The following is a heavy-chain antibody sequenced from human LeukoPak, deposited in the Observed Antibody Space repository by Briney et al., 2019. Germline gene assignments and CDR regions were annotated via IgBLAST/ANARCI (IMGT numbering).Heavy chain of an antibody. Sequence: GASVKVSCKASGYTFTSYGISWVRQAPGQGLEWMGWISAYNGNTNYAQKLQGRVTMTTDTSTSTAYMELRSLRSDDTAVYYCARVLRFLGWLPSDYWGQGTLVTVSS. D-gene: IGHD3-3*01. CDR2: ISAYNGNT. CDR3: ARVLRFLGWLPSDY. V-gene: IGHV1-18*01. CDR1: GYTFTSYG. J-gene: IGHJ4*02.